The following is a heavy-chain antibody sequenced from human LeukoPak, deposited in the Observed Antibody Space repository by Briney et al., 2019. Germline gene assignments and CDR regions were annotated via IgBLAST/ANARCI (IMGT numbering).Heavy chain of an antibody. Sequence: SETRSLTCTVSGGSISSGDYYWSWIRQPPGKGLEWIGYIYYSGSTYYNPSLKSRVTISVDTSKNQFSLKLGSVTAADTAVYYCARADILTGYYYFDYWGQGTLVTVSS. CDR2: IYYSGST. CDR3: ARADILTGYYYFDY. V-gene: IGHV4-30-4*01. CDR1: GGSISSGDYY. J-gene: IGHJ4*02. D-gene: IGHD3-9*01.